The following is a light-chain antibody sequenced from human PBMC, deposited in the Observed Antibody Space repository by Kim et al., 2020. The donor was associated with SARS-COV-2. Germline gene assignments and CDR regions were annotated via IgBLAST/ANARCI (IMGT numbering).Light chain of an antibody. CDR1: QGISNF. CDR3: QKYNSVPQP. V-gene: IGKV1-27*01. J-gene: IGKJ1*01. CDR2: AAS. Sequence: DIQMTQSPSSLSASIGDRVTITCRASQGISNFLAWYQQRPGEVPKLLIDAASTLQSGVPSRFGGSGSGTDFTLTISTLQPEDVATYYCQKYNSVPQPFGQGTKVDIK.